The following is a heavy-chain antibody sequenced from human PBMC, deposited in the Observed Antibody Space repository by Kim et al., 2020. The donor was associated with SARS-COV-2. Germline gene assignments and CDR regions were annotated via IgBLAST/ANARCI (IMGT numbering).Heavy chain of an antibody. D-gene: IGHD3-9*01. Sequence: GGSLRLSCAASGFTFSNAWMSWVRQAPGKGLEWVGRIKSKTDGGTTDYAAPVKGRFTISRDDSKNTLYLQMNSLKTEDTAVYYCTTASPTYYDILTGPGGDAFDIWGQGTMVTVSS. V-gene: IGHV3-15*01. J-gene: IGHJ3*02. CDR3: TTASPTYYDILTGPGGDAFDI. CDR1: GFTFSNAW. CDR2: IKSKTDGGTT.